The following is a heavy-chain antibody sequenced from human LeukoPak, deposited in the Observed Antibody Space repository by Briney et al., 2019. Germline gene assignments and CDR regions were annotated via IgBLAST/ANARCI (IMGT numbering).Heavy chain of an antibody. CDR2: INEDGSEK. V-gene: IGHV3-7*01. J-gene: IGHJ4*02. Sequence: PGGSLRLSCTVSGFTLSSHWMSWLRHLPGKGLEWVANINEDGSEKYFMDSVRGRFTISKDNAKNSLYLQMNSLRADDTAVYYCARDFTGSSRDWGQGALVTVP. D-gene: IGHD1-26*01. CDR3: ARDFTGSSRD. CDR1: GFTLSSHW.